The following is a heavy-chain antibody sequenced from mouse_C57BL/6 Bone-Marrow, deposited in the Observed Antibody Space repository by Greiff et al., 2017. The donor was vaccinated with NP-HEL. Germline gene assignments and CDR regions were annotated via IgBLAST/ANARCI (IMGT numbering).Heavy chain of an antibody. CDR2: IIPGSGST. D-gene: IGHD4-1*01. V-gene: IGHV1-9*01. CDR1: GYTFTGYW. CDR3: ASPNWDSYAMDY. J-gene: IGHJ4*01. Sequence: VQVVESGAELMKPGASVKLSCKATGYTFTGYWIEWVKQRPGHGLEWIGEIIPGSGSTNYNEKFKGKATFTADTSYNTAYMQLRSLTTEYSAIYYCASPNWDSYAMDYWGQGTSVTVSS.